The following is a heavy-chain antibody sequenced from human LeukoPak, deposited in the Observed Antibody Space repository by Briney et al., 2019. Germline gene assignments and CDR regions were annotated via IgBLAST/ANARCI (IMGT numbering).Heavy chain of an antibody. V-gene: IGHV4-39*01. J-gene: IGHJ4*02. CDR2: IYYSGST. Sequence: KSSETLSLTCTVSGGSISSSSYYWGWIRQPPGKGLEWIGSIYYSGSTYYNPSLKSRVTISVDTSKNQFSLKLSSVTAADTAVYYCARGSSWAMAYWGQGTLVTVSS. D-gene: IGHD5-18*01. CDR1: GGSISSSSYY. CDR3: ARGSSWAMAY.